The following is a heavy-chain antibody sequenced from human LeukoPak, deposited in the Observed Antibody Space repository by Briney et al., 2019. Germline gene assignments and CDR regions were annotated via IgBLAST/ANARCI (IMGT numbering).Heavy chain of an antibody. CDR2: LNPNNGYT. D-gene: IGHD7-27*01. V-gene: IGHV1-2*06. Sequence: ASVKVSCKTSGYTFIDYFIHWVRQAPGQGLEWMGRLNPNNGYTFYTEEFQGRVTMTSDTSISTAYMELTGLTSDDTALYYCARDLSSTSNWEFDYWRQGTLVTVSS. J-gene: IGHJ4*02. CDR3: ARDLSSTSNWEFDY. CDR1: GYTFIDYF.